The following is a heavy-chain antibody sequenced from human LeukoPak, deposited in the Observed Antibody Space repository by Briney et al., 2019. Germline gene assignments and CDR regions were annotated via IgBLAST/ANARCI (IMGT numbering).Heavy chain of an antibody. CDR1: GGTFSSHA. CDR3: ARGRGYSYGRYNWFDP. V-gene: IGHV1-69*05. J-gene: IGHJ5*02. CDR2: IIPIFGTA. Sequence: SVKVSCKASGGTFSSHAISWVRQAPGHGLEWIGGIIPIFGTANYAQKFQGRVTITTDESASTAYMELSSLRSEDTAVYYCARGRGYSYGRYNWFDPWGQGTLVTVSS. D-gene: IGHD5-18*01.